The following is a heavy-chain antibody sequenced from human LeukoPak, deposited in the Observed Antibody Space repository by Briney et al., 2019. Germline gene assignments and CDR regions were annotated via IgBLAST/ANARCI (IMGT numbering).Heavy chain of an antibody. Sequence: SSETLSLPRTVSGRPFSSYYWNWIRQPPGKALEWMGYVYYSGTTNYNPSLKSRVTISVETSKNQFSLKLTSVTAADTAVYYCAKSLYYYDGSGYSWGQGILVTVSS. D-gene: IGHD3-22*01. CDR3: AKSLYYYDGSGYS. CDR1: GRPFSSYY. J-gene: IGHJ4*02. CDR2: VYYSGTT. V-gene: IGHV4-59*01.